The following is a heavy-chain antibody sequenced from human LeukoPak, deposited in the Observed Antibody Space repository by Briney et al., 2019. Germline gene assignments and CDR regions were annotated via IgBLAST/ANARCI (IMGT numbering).Heavy chain of an antibody. D-gene: IGHD3-10*01. Sequence: GGSLRLSCATSGFFVSDKYMNWVRQAPGKGLEWVSVIYSGGSTYYADSVKGRFTISRDNFKNTVYLQMNGLRAEDTAIYYCARSGGSYHQVAFDSWGPGTVVTVSS. CDR3: ARSGGSYHQVAFDS. V-gene: IGHV3-53*01. CDR1: GFFVSDKY. J-gene: IGHJ3*02. CDR2: IYSGGST.